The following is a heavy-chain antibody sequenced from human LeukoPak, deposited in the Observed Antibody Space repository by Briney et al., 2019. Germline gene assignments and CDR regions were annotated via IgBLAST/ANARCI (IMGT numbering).Heavy chain of an antibody. J-gene: IGHJ3*01. D-gene: IGHD3-10*01. CDR2: ISSSGDIV. CDR1: EFTFSGYD. Sequence: PGGSLRLSCAASEFTFSGYDMHWVRQAPGRGLEWVSCISSSGDIVYYADSVKGRFTVSRDHAKNSLYLQLNSLRAEDTALYYCARDTHYYGSGSPAFDLWGRGTMVTVSS. V-gene: IGHV3-48*03. CDR3: ARDTHYYGSGSPAFDL.